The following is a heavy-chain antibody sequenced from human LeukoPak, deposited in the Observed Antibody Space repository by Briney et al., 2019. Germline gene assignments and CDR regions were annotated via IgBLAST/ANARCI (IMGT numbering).Heavy chain of an antibody. D-gene: IGHD5-24*01. J-gene: IGHJ4*02. CDR2: INHSGST. CDR3: ARWDGYSANFDY. CDR1: GGSFSGYY. V-gene: IGHV4-34*01. Sequence: SETLSLTCAVYGGSFSGYYWSWIRQPPGKGLEWIGEINHSGSTNYNPSPKSRVTISVDTSKNQFSLKLSSVTAADTAVYYCARWDGYSANFDYWGQGTLVTVSS.